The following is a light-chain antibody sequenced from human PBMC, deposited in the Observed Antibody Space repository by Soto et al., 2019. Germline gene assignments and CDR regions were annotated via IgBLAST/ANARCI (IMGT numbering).Light chain of an antibody. CDR3: QQYSSYPWT. J-gene: IGKJ1*01. CDR2: AAS. Sequence: DIQMTQSPSNLSASIGDRVTITCRASQTIDNYLNWYQQKPGKAPKLLLSAASRLPSGVPSRFSGSGSGTDFTLTISSLQPDDYATYYCQQYSSYPWTFGQGTKVDIK. V-gene: IGKV1-16*01. CDR1: QTIDNY.